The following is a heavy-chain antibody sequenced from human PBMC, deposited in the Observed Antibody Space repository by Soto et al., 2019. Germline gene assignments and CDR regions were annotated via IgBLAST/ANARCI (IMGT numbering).Heavy chain of an antibody. CDR2: IYHSGST. D-gene: IGHD3-9*01. CDR3: ARDHYDILTGYYFRGLGY. V-gene: IGHV4-4*02. J-gene: IGHJ4*02. Sequence: PSETLSLTCAVSGGSISSSNWWSWVRQPPGKGLEWNGEIYHSGSTNYNPSLKSRVTISVDKSKNQFSLKLSSVTAADTAVYYCARDHYDILTGYYFRGLGYWGQGTLVTVSS. CDR1: GGSISSSNW.